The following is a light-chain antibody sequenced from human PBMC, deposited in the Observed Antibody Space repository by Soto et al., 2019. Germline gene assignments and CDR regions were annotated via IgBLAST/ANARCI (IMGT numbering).Light chain of an antibody. V-gene: IGLV2-14*01. CDR2: EVS. J-gene: IGLJ1*01. Sequence: QSVLTQPASVSGSPGQSITFSCTGTSSDIGGYNYVSWYQQHPGKAPKLMIYEVSNRPSGVSDRFSGSKSGNTASLTISGLPAEDEADYYCTSYTSSTTNYVFGTGTKLTVL. CDR3: TSYTSSTTNYV. CDR1: SSDIGGYNY.